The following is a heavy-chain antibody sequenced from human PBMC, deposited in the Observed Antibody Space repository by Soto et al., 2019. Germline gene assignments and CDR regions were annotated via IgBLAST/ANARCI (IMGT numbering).Heavy chain of an antibody. CDR1: GYTFTSYG. Sequence: QVQLVQSGAEVKKPGASVKVSCKASGYTFTSYGISWVRQAPGQGLEWMGWISAYNGNTNYAQKLQGRVTMTTDTSTSTAYMGLRSLRSDDTAVYYCARGKYCSSTSCYAYYYYMDVWGKGTTVTVSS. CDR2: ISAYNGNT. CDR3: ARGKYCSSTSCYAYYYYMDV. D-gene: IGHD2-2*01. J-gene: IGHJ6*03. V-gene: IGHV1-18*01.